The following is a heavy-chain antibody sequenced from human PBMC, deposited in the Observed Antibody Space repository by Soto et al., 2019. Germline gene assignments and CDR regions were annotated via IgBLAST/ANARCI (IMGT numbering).Heavy chain of an antibody. D-gene: IGHD6-6*01. CDR1: GISFSDYW. CDR2: IKQDGSEK. J-gene: IGHJ6*02. CDR3: ARGGVYSTSSLPRFYYYAMDV. V-gene: IGHV3-7*01. Sequence: EVQLVESGGGLVQPGGSLRLSCADSGISFSDYWMTWVRQAPGKGLEWVASIKQDGSEKSYVVSVEGRFTISRDNAKNSLYLQMDSLRVGDTAVYYCARGGVYSTSSLPRFYYYAMDVWGQGTTVTVSS.